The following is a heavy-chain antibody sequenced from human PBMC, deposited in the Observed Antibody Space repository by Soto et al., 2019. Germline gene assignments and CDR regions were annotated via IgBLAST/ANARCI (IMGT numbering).Heavy chain of an antibody. V-gene: IGHV4-39*01. CDR1: GGSISRSRYY. CDR2: IYYSGST. CDR3: ARHLSDDLKWLLPPDS. Sequence: SETLSLICSVSGGSISRSRYYWGWIRQPPGKGLEWIGSIYYSGSTYYNPSLKSRVTISVDTSQNHFSLKLDSVTAADTAVYYCARHLSDDLKWLLPPDSWGQGTLVTVSS. J-gene: IGHJ4*02. D-gene: IGHD6-19*01.